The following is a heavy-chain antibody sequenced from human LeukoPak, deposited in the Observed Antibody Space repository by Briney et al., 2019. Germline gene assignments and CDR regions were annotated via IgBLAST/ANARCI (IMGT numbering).Heavy chain of an antibody. CDR1: VFTFSSYW. Sequence: YPGGSLRLSCAASVFTFSSYWMHWVRQAPGKGLVWVSPINSNESRTSYADSVKGRFTISRDNAKNTLYLQMNSLRAEDTAVYYCARVLRHPVCSSGCVFDAFDIWGQGTMVTVSS. J-gene: IGHJ3*02. V-gene: IGHV3-74*01. CDR2: INSNESRT. D-gene: IGHD3-22*01. CDR3: ARVLRHPVCSSGCVFDAFDI.